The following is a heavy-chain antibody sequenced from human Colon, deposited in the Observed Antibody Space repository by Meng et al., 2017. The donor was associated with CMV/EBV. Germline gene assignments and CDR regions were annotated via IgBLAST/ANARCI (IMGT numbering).Heavy chain of an antibody. CDR1: GFTFSSYE. V-gene: IGHV3-48*03. Sequence: GGSLRLSCAASGFTFSSYEMHWVRQAPGKGLEWVSFISSRGKTIYYADSVKGRFTISRDSAQSSLFLQLDSLRAEDTAFYYCARDYQYDYNNYFGAFDIWGQGTMVTVSS. D-gene: IGHD4-11*01. CDR2: ISSRGKTI. CDR3: ARDYQYDYNNYFGAFDI. J-gene: IGHJ3*02.